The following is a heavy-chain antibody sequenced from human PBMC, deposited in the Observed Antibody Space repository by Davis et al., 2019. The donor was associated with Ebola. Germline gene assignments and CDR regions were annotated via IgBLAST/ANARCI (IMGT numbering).Heavy chain of an antibody. CDR3: ARDNWYKNDN. CDR2: ISYDGTNS. Sequence: GGSLRLSCAVSGFSFKNFAMHWVRQAPGKGLEWVAVISYDGTNSYYADSVKGRFIISRDNSKNTVYLQMNSLRDEDTAMYYCARDNWYKNDNWGQGTLVTVSS. V-gene: IGHV3-30-3*01. D-gene: IGHD1/OR15-1a*01. CDR1: GFSFKNFA. J-gene: IGHJ4*02.